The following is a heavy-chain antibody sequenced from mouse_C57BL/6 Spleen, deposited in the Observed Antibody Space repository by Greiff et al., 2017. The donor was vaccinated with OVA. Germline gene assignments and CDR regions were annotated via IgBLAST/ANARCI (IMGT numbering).Heavy chain of an antibody. CDR1: GYTFTSYW. D-gene: IGHD1-1*01. Sequence: VQLQQPGAELVRPGSSVKLSCKASGYTFTSYWMDWVKQRPGQGLEWIGNIYPSDSETHYNQKFKDKATLTVDKSSSTAYMQLSSLTSEDSAVYYCARLLRDYFDYWGQGTTLTVSS. CDR3: ARLLRDYFDY. J-gene: IGHJ2*01. V-gene: IGHV1-61*01. CDR2: IYPSDSET.